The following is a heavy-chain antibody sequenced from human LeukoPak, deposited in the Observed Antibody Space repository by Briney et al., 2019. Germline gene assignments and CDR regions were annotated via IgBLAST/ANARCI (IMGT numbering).Heavy chain of an antibody. D-gene: IGHD3-22*01. CDR3: ARHRYYYDGSGYYYQP. V-gene: IGHV4-59*01. CDR2: IYYSGST. J-gene: IGHJ5*02. Sequence: PSETLSLTCTVSGGSISSYYWSWIRQPPGKGLEWIAYIYYSGSTNYNPSLKSRVTISVDTSKNQFSLKLSSVTAADTAVYYCARHRYYYDGSGYYYQPWGQGTLVTVSS. CDR1: GGSISSYY.